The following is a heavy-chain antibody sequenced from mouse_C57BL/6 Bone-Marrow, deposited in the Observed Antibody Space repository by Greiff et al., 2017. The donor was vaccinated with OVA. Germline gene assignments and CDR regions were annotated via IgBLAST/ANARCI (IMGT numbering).Heavy chain of an antibody. J-gene: IGHJ1*03. V-gene: IGHV1-81*01. D-gene: IGHD4-1*01. CDR3: ALTQYFDV. CDR2: IYPRSGNT. CDR1: GYTLTSYG. Sequence: VQLQQSGAELARPGASVQLSCKASGYTLTSYGISWVKQRTGQGLEWIGEIYPRSGNTYYNEKFKDKATLTADKSSSTAYMELRSLTSEDSAVYYCALTQYFDVWGTGTTVTVTA.